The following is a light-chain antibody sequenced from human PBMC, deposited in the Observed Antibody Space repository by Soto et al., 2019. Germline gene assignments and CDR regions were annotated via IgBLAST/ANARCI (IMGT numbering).Light chain of an antibody. J-gene: IGLJ1*01. CDR2: EVS. V-gene: IGLV2-8*01. Sequence: QSARAQPPSASGSPGQSVTISCTGTSSDVGGYNYVSWYQQHPGKAPKLMIYEVSKRPSGVPDRLSGSKSGNTASLTVSGLQAEDEADYYCSSYAGGNSFFVTGTKVTVL. CDR3: SSYAGGNSF. CDR1: SSDVGGYNY.